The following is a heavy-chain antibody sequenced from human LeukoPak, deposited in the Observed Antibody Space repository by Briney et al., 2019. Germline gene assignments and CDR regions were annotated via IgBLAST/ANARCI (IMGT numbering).Heavy chain of an antibody. D-gene: IGHD3-22*01. Sequence: GGSLRLSCAASGFTFSSYWMSWVRQAPGKGLEWVSSISSSSSYIYYADSVKGRFTISRDNARNSLYLQMNSLRAEDTAVYYCARDPRIGDSSGYFYWGQGTLVTVSS. CDR1: GFTFSSYW. V-gene: IGHV3-21*01. CDR3: ARDPRIGDSSGYFY. J-gene: IGHJ4*02. CDR2: ISSSSSYI.